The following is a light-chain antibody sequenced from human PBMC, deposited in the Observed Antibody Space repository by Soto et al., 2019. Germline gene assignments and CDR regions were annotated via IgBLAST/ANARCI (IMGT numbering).Light chain of an antibody. CDR3: QTWGTGIQGV. CDR2: LNSDGSH. Sequence: QLVLTQSPSASASLGASVKLTCTLSSGHSSYAIAWHQQQPDKGPRYLMKLNSDGSHSKGDGIPDRFSGSSSGAERYLTISSLPSEDEADYFCQTWGTGIQGVFGGGTKLTVL. CDR1: SGHSSYA. V-gene: IGLV4-69*01. J-gene: IGLJ2*01.